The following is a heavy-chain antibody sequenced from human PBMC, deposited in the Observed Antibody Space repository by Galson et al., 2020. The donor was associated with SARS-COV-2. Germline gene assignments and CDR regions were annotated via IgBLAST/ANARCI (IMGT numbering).Heavy chain of an antibody. CDR2: ISAYNGNT. J-gene: IGHJ1*01. CDR3: ARDALSPYVKSEYFQH. CDR1: GYTFTSYG. Sequence: ASVKVSCKASGYTFTSYGISWVRQAPGQGLEWMGWISAYNGNTNYAQKLQGRVTMTTDTSTSTAYMELRSLRSDDTAVYYCARDALSPYVKSEYFQHWGQGTLVTVSS. V-gene: IGHV1-18*01. D-gene: IGHD2-8*01.